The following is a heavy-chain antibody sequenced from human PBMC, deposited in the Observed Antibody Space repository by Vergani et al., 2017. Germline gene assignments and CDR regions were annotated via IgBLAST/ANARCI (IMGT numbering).Heavy chain of an antibody. Sequence: EVQLLESGGDLVQPGGSLRLSCAASGFTFNHYAMNWVRQAPGKGLEWVSGISGSGGSTSYAGSVKGRFTISRDSSKNTLYLQMNSLSAGDTAVYYCAKANPRNSGYDYLYYYHAMDDWGQGTTVTVSS. J-gene: IGHJ6*02. CDR1: GFTFNHYA. V-gene: IGHV3-23*01. CDR2: ISGSGGST. CDR3: AKANPRNSGYDYLYYYHAMDD. D-gene: IGHD5-12*01.